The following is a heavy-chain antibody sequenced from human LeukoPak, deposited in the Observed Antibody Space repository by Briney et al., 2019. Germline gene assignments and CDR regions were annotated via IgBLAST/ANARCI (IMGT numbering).Heavy chain of an antibody. D-gene: IGHD6-13*01. CDR1: GFTFSSYW. CDR2: TYSDGST. V-gene: IGHV3-66*01. Sequence: GGSLRLSCAASGFTFSSYWMSWVRQAPGKGLEWVSLTYSDGSTSYADSVRGRFTISRDNSKNTLYLQMNSLKAEDTAVYYCARDRVPATGTGDLDYWGQGTLVTVSS. J-gene: IGHJ4*02. CDR3: ARDRVPATGTGDLDY.